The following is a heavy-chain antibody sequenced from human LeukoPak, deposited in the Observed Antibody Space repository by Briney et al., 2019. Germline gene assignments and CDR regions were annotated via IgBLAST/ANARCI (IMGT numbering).Heavy chain of an antibody. V-gene: IGHV4-30-2*01. CDR3: ARGGVVRSMDV. Sequence: SETLSLTCTVSGGSISSSDYSWSWIRQPPGRGLEWIGYIYYSGSTLYNPSLKSRVTMSIDRSSNQFSLKLRSVTAADTAVYYCARGGVVRSMDVWGKGTTVTVSS. CDR2: IYYSGST. J-gene: IGHJ6*03. CDR1: GGSISSSDYS. D-gene: IGHD3-10*01.